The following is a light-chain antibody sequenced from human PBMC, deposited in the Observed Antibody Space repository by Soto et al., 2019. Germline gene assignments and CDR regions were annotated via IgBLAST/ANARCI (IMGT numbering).Light chain of an antibody. CDR2: EVS. J-gene: IGLJ1*01. CDR1: SSDVGGYNY. Sequence: QSVLTQPASVSGSPGQSISISCTGTSSDVGGYNYVSWYQQHPGKAPKLMIYEVSNRPSGVSNRFSGSESGNTASLTISGLQAEDEADYYCSSYTTRSTPYVFGTGTKV. CDR3: SSYTTRSTPYV. V-gene: IGLV2-14*01.